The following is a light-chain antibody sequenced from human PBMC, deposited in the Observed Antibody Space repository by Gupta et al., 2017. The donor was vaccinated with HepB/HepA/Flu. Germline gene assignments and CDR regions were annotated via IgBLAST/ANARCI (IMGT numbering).Light chain of an antibody. V-gene: IGLV2-14*03. CDR2: DFT. Sequence: ALTKPASMSGCPGESITISGTGSSSDVGGYNFVSWYQQHPGQAPKLLIYDFTNRPSGVSNRFSGSKSGNTASLTISGLQFEDEADYYCTSYTSSSTVLFGGGTRLTV. CDR3: TSYTSSSTVL. CDR1: SSDVGGYNF. J-gene: IGLJ3*02.